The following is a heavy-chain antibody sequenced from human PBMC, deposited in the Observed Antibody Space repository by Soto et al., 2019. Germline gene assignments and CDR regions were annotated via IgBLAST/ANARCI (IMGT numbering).Heavy chain of an antibody. CDR2: ISSSSSYI. CDR3: ARGYCSSTSCYVDYYYYYMDV. V-gene: IGHV3-21*01. Sequence: GGSLRLSCAASGFTFSSYSMNWVRQAPGKGLEWVSSISSSSSYIYYADSVKGRFTISRDNAKNSLYLQMNSLRAEDTAVYYCARGYCSSTSCYVDYYYYYMDVWGKGTTVTVSS. CDR1: GFTFSSYS. J-gene: IGHJ6*03. D-gene: IGHD2-2*01.